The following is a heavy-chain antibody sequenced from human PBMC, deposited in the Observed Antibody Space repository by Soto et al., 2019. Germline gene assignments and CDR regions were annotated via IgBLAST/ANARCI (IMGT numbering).Heavy chain of an antibody. J-gene: IGHJ2*01. CDR1: GFTFSSYA. CDR2: IWYDGSNK. V-gene: IGHV3-33*06. Sequence: GGSLRLSCAASGFTFSSYAMTWVRQAPGKGLEWVAVIWYDGSNKYYADSVKGRFTISRDNSKNTLYLQMNSLRAEDTAVYNCAKEPVGPDWYFDLWGRGTLVTVSS. CDR3: AKEPVGPDWYFDL.